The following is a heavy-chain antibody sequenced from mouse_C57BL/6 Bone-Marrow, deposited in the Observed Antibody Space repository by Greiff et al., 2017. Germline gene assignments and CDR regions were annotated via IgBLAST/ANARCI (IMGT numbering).Heavy chain of an antibody. V-gene: IGHV1-74*01. CDR3: ATYYYGSSSRAMDY. CDR1: GYTFTSYW. Sequence: VQLQQPGAELVKPGASVKVSCKASGYTFTSYWMHWVKQRPGQGLEWIGRIHPSDSDTNYNQKFKGKATLTVDKSSSTAYMQLSSLTSEDSAVYYCATYYYGSSSRAMDYWGQGTSVTVSS. CDR2: IHPSDSDT. J-gene: IGHJ4*01. D-gene: IGHD1-1*01.